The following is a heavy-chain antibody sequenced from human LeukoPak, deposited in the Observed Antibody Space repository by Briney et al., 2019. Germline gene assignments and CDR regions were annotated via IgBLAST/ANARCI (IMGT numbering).Heavy chain of an antibody. V-gene: IGHV3-21*01. J-gene: IGHJ5*02. CDR2: ISSSSSYI. Sequence: GGSLRLSCAASGFTFSSYSMNWVRQAPGKGLEWVSSISSSSSYIYYADSVKGRSTISRDNAKNSLYLQMNSLRAEDTAVYYCAREETTLGFDPWGQGTLVTVSS. CDR3: AREETTLGFDP. D-gene: IGHD4-11*01. CDR1: GFTFSSYS.